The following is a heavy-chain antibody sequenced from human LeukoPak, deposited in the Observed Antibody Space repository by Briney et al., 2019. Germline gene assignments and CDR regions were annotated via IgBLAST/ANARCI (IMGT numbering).Heavy chain of an antibody. V-gene: IGHV3-7*01. J-gene: IGHJ3*02. CDR1: GFTFSSYW. CDR2: IKQDGSEK. Sequence: GGSLRLSCAASGFTFSSYWMSWVRQAPGKGLEWVANIKQDGSEKYYVDSVKGRFTISRDNAKNSLYLQMNSLRAEDTAVYYCARAGDIVVVVAATPCPCDAFDIWGQGTMVTVSS. CDR3: ARAGDIVVVVAATPCPCDAFDI. D-gene: IGHD2-15*01.